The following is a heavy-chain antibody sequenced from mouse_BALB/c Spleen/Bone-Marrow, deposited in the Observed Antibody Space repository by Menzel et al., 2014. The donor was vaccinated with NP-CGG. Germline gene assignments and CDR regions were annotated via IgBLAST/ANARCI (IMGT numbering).Heavy chain of an antibody. D-gene: IGHD2-10*02. Sequence: VQMPQSGAELVKPGASVKLSCTASGFNIKDTYMHWVKQRPEQGLAWLGRIDPANGNTKYDPKFQGKATITADTSSNTAYLQPSSLTSEDTSVYYCARSGGYGNYLAWIAHRAQSTLVTVSA. CDR2: IDPANGNT. CDR1: GFNIKDTY. CDR3: ARSGGYGNYLAWIAH. V-gene: IGHV14-3*02. J-gene: IGHJ3*01.